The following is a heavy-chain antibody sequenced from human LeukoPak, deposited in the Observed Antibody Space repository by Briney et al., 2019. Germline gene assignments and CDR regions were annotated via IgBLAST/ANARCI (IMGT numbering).Heavy chain of an antibody. D-gene: IGHD4-17*01. V-gene: IGHV3-30*09. CDR2: ISYDGSNK. CDR1: GFTFSSYA. CDR3: VSGDYGTFDY. Sequence: GRSLRLSCAASGFTFSSYAMHWVRQAPGKGLEWVAVISYDGSNKYYADSVKGRFAISRDNSKNTLYLQMNSLRAEDTAVYYCVSGDYGTFDYWGQGTLVTVSS. J-gene: IGHJ4*02.